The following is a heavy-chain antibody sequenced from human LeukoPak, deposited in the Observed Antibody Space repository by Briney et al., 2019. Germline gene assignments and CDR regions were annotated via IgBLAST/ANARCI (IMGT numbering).Heavy chain of an antibody. CDR2: IKQDGSEK. D-gene: IGHD2-2*02. V-gene: IGHV3-7*01. J-gene: IGHJ4*02. Sequence: GGSLRLSCAASGFTFSSYWMSWVRQAPGKGLEWVANIKQDGSEKYYVDSVKGRFTISRDNAKNSLYLQMNSLRAEDTAVYYCAKPYCSSTSCYIPNYFDYWGQGTLVTVSS. CDR3: AKPYCSSTSCYIPNYFDY. CDR1: GFTFSSYW.